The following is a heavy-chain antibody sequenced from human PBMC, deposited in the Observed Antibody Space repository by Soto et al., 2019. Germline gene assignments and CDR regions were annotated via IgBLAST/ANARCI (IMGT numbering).Heavy chain of an antibody. CDR1: GFIFSEST. Sequence: GGSLRLSCSASGFIFSESTIYWVRQVPGKGLEAISAVSTSGMSTYYADSVKDRFTISRDNSKNTLFLQMGSLRPEDTAIYYCVKQAHGLDGVAFDYWGQGTQVTVYS. V-gene: IGHV3-64D*06. CDR2: VSTSGMST. J-gene: IGHJ4*02. CDR3: VKQAHGLDGVAFDY. D-gene: IGHD2-15*01.